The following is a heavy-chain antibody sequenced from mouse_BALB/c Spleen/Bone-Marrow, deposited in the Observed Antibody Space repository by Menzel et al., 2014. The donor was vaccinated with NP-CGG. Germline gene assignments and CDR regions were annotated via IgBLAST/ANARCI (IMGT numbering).Heavy chain of an antibody. J-gene: IGHJ2*01. V-gene: IGHV2-9*02. CDR3: ARDYYGSCYFDY. CDR1: GLSLTSYG. CDR2: IWAGGST. Sequence: QVQLQQSGPGLVAPSQSLSITCTVSGLSLTSYGVHWVRQPPGKGLEWLGVIWAGGSTNYNSALMSRLSISKDNSKSQVILKMNSLQTDDTAMDYCARDYYGSCYFDYRGQGTTLTVSS. D-gene: IGHD1-1*01.